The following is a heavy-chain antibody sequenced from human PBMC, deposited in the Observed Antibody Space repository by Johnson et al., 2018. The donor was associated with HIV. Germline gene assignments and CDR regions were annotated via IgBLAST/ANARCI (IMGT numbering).Heavy chain of an antibody. V-gene: IGHV3-23*04. CDR3: AKEGGGATEIHFSNAFDI. J-gene: IGHJ3*02. CDR1: GFTFSSYA. CDR2: ICGSGGST. D-gene: IGHD1-26*01. Sequence: VQLVESGGGVVQPGGSLRLSCAASGFTFSSYAMRWVRQAPGKGLEWVSAICGSGGSTFYADSVKGRFTISRDNSKNTLNLQMNSLRVEDTAVYYCAKEGGGATEIHFSNAFDIWGQGTMVTVSS.